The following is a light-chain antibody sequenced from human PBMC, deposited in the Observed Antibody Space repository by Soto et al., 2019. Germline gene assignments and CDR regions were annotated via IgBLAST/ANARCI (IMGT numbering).Light chain of an antibody. J-gene: IGKJ1*01. CDR2: GAS. CDR3: QQYGSSPWT. V-gene: IGKV3-20*01. CDR1: QSGSSSY. Sequence: EIVLTQSPGTLSLSPGERATLSCRASQSGSSSYLAWYQQKPGQDPRLLIYGASSRATGIPDRFSGSGSGTDFTVNISRLEPEDFAVYYCQQYGSSPWTFGQGTKVEIK.